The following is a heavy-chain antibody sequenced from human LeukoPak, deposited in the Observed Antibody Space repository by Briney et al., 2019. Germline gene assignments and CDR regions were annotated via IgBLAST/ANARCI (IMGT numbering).Heavy chain of an antibody. CDR3: ASSSRPHYYYYYTDV. Sequence: ASVKVSCKASGGTFSSYAISWVRQAPGQGLEWMGGIIPIFGTANYAQKFQGRVTITTDESTSTAYMELSSLRSEDTAVYYCASSSRPHYYYYYTDVWGKGTTVTVSS. J-gene: IGHJ6*03. CDR2: IIPIFGTA. CDR1: GGTFSSYA. V-gene: IGHV1-69*05. D-gene: IGHD2-2*01.